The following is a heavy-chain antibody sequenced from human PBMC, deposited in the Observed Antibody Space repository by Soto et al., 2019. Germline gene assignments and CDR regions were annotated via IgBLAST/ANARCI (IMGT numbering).Heavy chain of an antibody. Sequence: QVPLQESGPGLVKPSQTLSLTCTVSGGSISSGDYYWSWIRQPPGKGLEWIGYIYYSGSTYYNLSRKSRVTITVDTSKHQFSLKLRSGTAADTAVYYCARRVQLERRGYYYDYGMDVWGRGTTVTVAS. CDR2: IYYSGST. J-gene: IGHJ6*02. CDR1: GGSISSGDYY. V-gene: IGHV4-30-4*01. D-gene: IGHD1-1*01. CDR3: ARRVQLERRGYYYDYGMDV.